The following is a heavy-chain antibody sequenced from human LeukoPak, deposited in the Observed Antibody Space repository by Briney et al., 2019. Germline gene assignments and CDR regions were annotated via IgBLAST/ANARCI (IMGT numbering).Heavy chain of an antibody. CDR3: ARVRNYFDWLFTLFDY. D-gene: IGHD3-9*01. Sequence: GGSLRLSCAASGFTFSSYAMHWVRQAPGKGLEWVAVISYDGSNKYYADSVKGRFTISRDNSKNTLYLQMNSLRAEDTAVYYCARVRNYFDWLFTLFDYWGQGTLVSVSS. V-gene: IGHV3-30-3*01. J-gene: IGHJ4*02. CDR1: GFTFSSYA. CDR2: ISYDGSNK.